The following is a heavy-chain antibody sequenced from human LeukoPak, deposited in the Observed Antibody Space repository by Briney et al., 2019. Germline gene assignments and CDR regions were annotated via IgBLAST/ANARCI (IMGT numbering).Heavy chain of an antibody. D-gene: IGHD3-22*01. V-gene: IGHV4-39*07. J-gene: IGHJ4*02. CDR2: IHYSGST. CDR1: GGSISSSSYY. Sequence: SETLSLTCTVSGGSISSSSYYWAWIRQPPGKGLEWIGSIHYSGSTYYNPSLQSRVTISIDTSKNQFSLKLRFVTAADTAVYYCARRSVAYSYDSSGYSPVYYFDYWGQGTLVTVSS. CDR3: ARRSVAYSYDSSGYSPVYYFDY.